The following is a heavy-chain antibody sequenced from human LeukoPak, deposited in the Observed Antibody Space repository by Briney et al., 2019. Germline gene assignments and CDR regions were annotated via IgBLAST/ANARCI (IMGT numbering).Heavy chain of an antibody. CDR1: GYSISSGYY. V-gene: IGHV4-38-2*02. Sequence: SETLSLTCTVSGYSISSGYYWGWIRQPPGKGLEWIGSGNTYYNPSLKSRVTISVDTSKNQISLNLTSVTAADAAVYYCARDLGYDGFDWAPWGQGTLVTVSS. D-gene: IGHD5-12*01. CDR2: SGNT. CDR3: ARDLGYDGFDWAP. J-gene: IGHJ5*02.